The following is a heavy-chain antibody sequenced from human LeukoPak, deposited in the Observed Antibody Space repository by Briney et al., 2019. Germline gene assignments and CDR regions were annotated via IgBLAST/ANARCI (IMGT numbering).Heavy chain of an antibody. CDR3: ARDTFGTSRPSEY. V-gene: IGHV1-3*01. D-gene: IGHD2-2*01. CDR2: INAGNGNT. CDR1: GYTFTSYA. J-gene: IGHJ4*02. Sequence: ASVKVSCKASGYTFTSYAMHWVRQAPGQGLEWMGWINAGNGNTKYSQKFQGRVTISRDTSASTVYMDLSSLRSDDTAIYYCARDTFGTSRPSEYWGQGTLVTVSS.